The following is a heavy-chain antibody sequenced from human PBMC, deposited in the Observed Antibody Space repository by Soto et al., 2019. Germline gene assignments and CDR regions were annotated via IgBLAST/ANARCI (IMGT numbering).Heavy chain of an antibody. J-gene: IGHJ4*02. CDR3: XXXXXXXXDH. V-gene: IGHV3-7*01. CDR2: ISGGASDQ. Sequence: EVQLVESGGGLVQPGGSLRLSCEASGFMFSAYWMSWVRQDPRKGLEWVATISGGASDQFYVDSVKGRFTISRDDAKXXXXXXXXXXXXXXXXXXXXXXXXXXXXDHWGQGTLVTVSS. CDR1: GFMFSAYW.